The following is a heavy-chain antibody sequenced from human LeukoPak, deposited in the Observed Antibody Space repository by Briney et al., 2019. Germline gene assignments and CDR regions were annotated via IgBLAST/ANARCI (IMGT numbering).Heavy chain of an antibody. V-gene: IGHV3-49*03. CDR2: IRNKAYGGTA. Sequence: GSLRLSCTASGFTFSDYAMSWFRQAPGKGLEWVGFIRNKAYGGTAEYAASVKGRFTISRDDSKNTLYLQMNSLKTEDTAVYYCTTELWFESWGQGTLVTVSS. CDR3: TTELWFES. CDR1: GFTFSDYA. J-gene: IGHJ5*01.